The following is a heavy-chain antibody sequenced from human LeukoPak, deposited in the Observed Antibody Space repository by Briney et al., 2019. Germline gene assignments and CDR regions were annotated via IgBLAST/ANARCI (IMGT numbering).Heavy chain of an antibody. CDR2: INHSGST. CDR1: GGSISSSSYY. CDR3: AMTLGYCSSTSCVRGPPYAFDI. V-gene: IGHV4-39*07. Sequence: SETLSLTCTVSGGSISSSSYYWGWIRQPPGKGLEWIGEINHSGSTNYNPSLKSRVTTSVDTSKNQFSLKLSSVTAADTAVYYCAMTLGYCSSTSCVRGPPYAFDIWGQGTMVTVSS. J-gene: IGHJ3*02. D-gene: IGHD2-2*03.